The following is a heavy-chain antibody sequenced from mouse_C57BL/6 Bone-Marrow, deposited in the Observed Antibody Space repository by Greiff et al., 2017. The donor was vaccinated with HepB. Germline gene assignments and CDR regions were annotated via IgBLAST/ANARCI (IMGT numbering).Heavy chain of an antibody. D-gene: IGHD1-1*01. Sequence: EVKLMESGGGLVQPKGSLKLSCAASGFSFNTYAMNWVRQAPGKGLEWVARIRSKSNNYATYYADSVKDRFTISRDDSESMLYLQMNNLKTEDTAMYYCVRAVRAMDYWGQGTSVTVSS. V-gene: IGHV10-1*01. CDR3: VRAVRAMDY. J-gene: IGHJ4*01. CDR2: IRSKSNNYAT. CDR1: GFSFNTYA.